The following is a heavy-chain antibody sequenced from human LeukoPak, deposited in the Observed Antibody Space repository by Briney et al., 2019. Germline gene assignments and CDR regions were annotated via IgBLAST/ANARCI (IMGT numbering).Heavy chain of an antibody. D-gene: IGHD3-10*01. J-gene: IGHJ4*02. CDR2: ISSSGSTI. Sequence: GGSLRLSCAASGFTFSSYSMNWVRQAPGKGLEWVSYISSSGSTIYYADSVKGRFTISRDNAKNSLYLQMNSLRAEDTAVYYCAGYTYYYGSGSYYGDDYWGQGTLVTVSS. V-gene: IGHV3-48*04. CDR1: GFTFSSYS. CDR3: AGYTYYYGSGSYYGDDY.